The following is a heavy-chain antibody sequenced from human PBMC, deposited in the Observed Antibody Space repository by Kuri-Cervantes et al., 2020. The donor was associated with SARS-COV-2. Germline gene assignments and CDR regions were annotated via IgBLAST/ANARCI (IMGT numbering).Heavy chain of an antibody. J-gene: IGHJ4*02. CDR2: INSSGGT. CDR1: GTSFSAYS. CDR3: ARPSGQRFGRIYYFDY. V-gene: IGHV4-34*01. Sequence: SETLSLTCGVKGTSFSAYSCTWLRQSPGKGLQWLGEINSSGGTKYNPSLKSRVSMSVDTSTYQVSLTLDSLTAADTAVYYCARPSGQRFGRIYYFDYWGQGTPVTVSS. D-gene: IGHD3-3*01.